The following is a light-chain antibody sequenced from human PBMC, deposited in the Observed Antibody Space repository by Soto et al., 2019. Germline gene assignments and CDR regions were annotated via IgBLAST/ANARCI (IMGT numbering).Light chain of an antibody. J-gene: IGKJ1*01. Sequence: DIVLTQSPGTLSLSPGERATLSCRASQSVSSSYFAWYQQKPGQAPRLLIYAASRRASGIPDRFSGSGSGTDFTLTINRLEPEDFAVYYCQQHSHWPPWTFGQGTRVEIQ. CDR3: QQHSHWPPWT. CDR1: QSVSSSY. CDR2: AAS. V-gene: IGKV3D-20*02.